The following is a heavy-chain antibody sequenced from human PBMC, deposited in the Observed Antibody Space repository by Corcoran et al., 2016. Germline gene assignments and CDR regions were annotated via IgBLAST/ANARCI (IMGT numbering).Heavy chain of an antibody. CDR2: IYYSGST. CDR1: GVSISSSSYY. D-gene: IGHD1-26*01. CDR3: AREPGGSYLDY. Sequence: QLQLQESGPGLVKPSETLSLTCTVSGVSISSSSYYWGWIRQPPGKGLEWIGSIYYSGSTYYNPSLKSRVTLSVDTSKNQFSLKLSSVTAADTAVYYCAREPGGSYLDYWGQGTQVTASS. V-gene: IGHV4-39*07. J-gene: IGHJ4*02.